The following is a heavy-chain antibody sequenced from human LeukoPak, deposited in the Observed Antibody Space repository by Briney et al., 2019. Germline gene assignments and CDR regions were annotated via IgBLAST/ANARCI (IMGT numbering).Heavy chain of an antibody. D-gene: IGHD6-19*01. J-gene: IGHJ4*02. CDR3: ARGGTREWYSSGWLSFDY. Sequence: PGGSLRLSCAASGFTFSSYSMNWVRQAPGKGLEWVSSISSSSSYIYYADSVKGRFTISRDNAKNSLYLQMNSLRAEDTAVYYCARGGTREWYSSGWLSFDYWGQGTLVTVSS. V-gene: IGHV3-21*01. CDR2: ISSSSSYI. CDR1: GFTFSSYS.